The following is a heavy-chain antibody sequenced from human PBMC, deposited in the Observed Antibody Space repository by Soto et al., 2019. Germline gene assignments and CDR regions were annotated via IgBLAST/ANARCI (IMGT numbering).Heavy chain of an antibody. Sequence: PGGSLRLSYAASGFTFSSYAMHWVRQAPGKGLEWVAVISYDGSNKYYADSVKGRFTISRENSKNTLYLQMNSLRAEDTAVYYCARDLTSTPHGYYGSGSYFGWGQGTLVTVSS. D-gene: IGHD3-10*01. V-gene: IGHV3-30-3*01. J-gene: IGHJ4*02. CDR1: GFTFSSYA. CDR3: ARDLTSTPHGYYGSGSYFG. CDR2: ISYDGSNK.